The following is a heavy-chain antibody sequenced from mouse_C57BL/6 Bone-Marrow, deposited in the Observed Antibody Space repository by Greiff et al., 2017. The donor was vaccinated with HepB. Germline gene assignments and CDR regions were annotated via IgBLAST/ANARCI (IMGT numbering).Heavy chain of an antibody. J-gene: IGHJ2*01. D-gene: IGHD3-2*02. CDR1: GYTFTSYG. V-gene: IGHV1-81*01. CDR3: AREGTAQATGY. CDR2: IYPRSGNT. Sequence: QVQLQQSGAELARPGASVKLSCKASGYTFTSYGISWVKQRTGQGLEWIGVIYPRSGNTYYNEKFKGKATLTADKSSSTAYMELRSLTSEDSAVYFCAREGTAQATGYWGQGTTLTVSS.